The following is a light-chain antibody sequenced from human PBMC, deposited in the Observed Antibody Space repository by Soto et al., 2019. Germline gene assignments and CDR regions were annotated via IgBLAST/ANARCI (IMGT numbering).Light chain of an antibody. Sequence: ETVMTQFPATLSVSPGERATLSCRASQYVSTNLAWYQQQPGQPPRLLIYDISNRATGIPARFSGSGSGTEFSLTISSLQSEDFAVYYCQQYNDWPLTFGGGTKVDIK. V-gene: IGKV3D-15*01. CDR1: QYVSTN. CDR3: QQYNDWPLT. CDR2: DIS. J-gene: IGKJ4*01.